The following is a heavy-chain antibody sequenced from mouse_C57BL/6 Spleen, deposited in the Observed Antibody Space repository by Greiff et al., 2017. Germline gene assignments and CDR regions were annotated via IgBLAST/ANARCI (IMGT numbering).Heavy chain of an antibody. CDR2: IRLKSDNYAT. Sequence: EVKLVESGGGLVQPGGSMKLSCVASGFTFSNYWMNWVRQSPEKGLEWVAQIRLKSDNYATHYAESVKGRFTISRDDSKSSVYLQMNNLRAEDTGIYYCTRAYYSKAPFDYWGQGTTLTVSS. CDR3: TRAYYSKAPFDY. V-gene: IGHV6-3*01. D-gene: IGHD2-5*01. CDR1: GFTFSNYW. J-gene: IGHJ2*01.